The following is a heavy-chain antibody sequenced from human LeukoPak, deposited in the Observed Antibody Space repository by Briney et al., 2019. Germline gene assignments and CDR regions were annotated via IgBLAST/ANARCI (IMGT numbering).Heavy chain of an antibody. Sequence: GGSLRLSCAGSVFTFSDFVMHWVRQAPGKGLEWVSSISATTNHRFNADSLKGRFTISRHNDTASLYLQMNRLRADDRAMYYCAREGYGPGTLHLDLWGRGTLVIVSS. CDR1: VFTFSDFV. D-gene: IGHD3-10*01. V-gene: IGHV3-21*01. CDR3: AREGYGPGTLHLDL. J-gene: IGHJ5*02. CDR2: ISATTNHR.